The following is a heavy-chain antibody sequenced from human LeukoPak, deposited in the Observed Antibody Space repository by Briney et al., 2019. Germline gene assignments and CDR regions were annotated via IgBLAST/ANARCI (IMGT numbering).Heavy chain of an antibody. CDR2: IIPILGIA. CDR3: ARGGSYLYYFDY. V-gene: IGHV1-69*04. J-gene: IGHJ4*02. D-gene: IGHD1-26*01. Sequence: ASVKVSCKASGGTFSSYAISWVRQAPGQGLEWMGRIIPILGIANYAQKFQGRVTITADESTSTAYMELSSLRSEDTAVYYCARGGSYLYYFDYWGQGTLVTVSS. CDR1: GGTFSSYA.